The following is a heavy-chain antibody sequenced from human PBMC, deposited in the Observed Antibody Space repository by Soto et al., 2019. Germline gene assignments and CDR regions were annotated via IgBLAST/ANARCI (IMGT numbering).Heavy chain of an antibody. D-gene: IGHD2-15*01. CDR1: GYSFSTYW. J-gene: IGHJ4*02. Sequence: PGESLKISCKGSGYSFSTYWIGWVRQIPGKGLEWTGLIFPGDSETTYSPSFQGHVSISADTSTSTAYLQWNSLKTSDSAIYYCARQGPGSYWGQGTQVTVSS. CDR2: IFPGDSET. CDR3: ARQGPGSY. V-gene: IGHV5-51*01.